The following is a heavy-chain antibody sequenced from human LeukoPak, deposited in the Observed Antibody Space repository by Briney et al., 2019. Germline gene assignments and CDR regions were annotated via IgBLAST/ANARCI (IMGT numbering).Heavy chain of an antibody. CDR1: GFTFSRYS. J-gene: IGHJ3*02. D-gene: IGHD1-26*01. V-gene: IGHV3-21*01. CDR3: ARPFHLGGSYRGDAFDI. CDR2: ISSSGTYV. Sequence: PGGSLRLSCAASGFTFSRYSISWVRQAPGRGLEWVSSISSSGTYVYYADSVKGRFTISRDNAQISLYLQMNSLRAEDTAVYYCARPFHLGGSYRGDAFDIWGQGTMVTVSS.